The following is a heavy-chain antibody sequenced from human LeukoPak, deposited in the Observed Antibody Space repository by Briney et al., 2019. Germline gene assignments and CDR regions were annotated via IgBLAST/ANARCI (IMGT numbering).Heavy chain of an antibody. V-gene: IGHV3-9*01. CDR2: ISWNGGSI. CDR1: GFTFENYA. CDR3: AKDRDPPYVGNSYGYYSDY. D-gene: IGHD5-18*01. J-gene: IGHJ4*02. Sequence: PGGSLRLSCVASGFTFENYAMHWVRQAPGKGLEWVSGISWNGGSIGYADFAKGRFTISRDNARNSLFLQMNTLKPEDTALYYCAKDRDPPYVGNSYGYYSDYWGQGTLVTVSS.